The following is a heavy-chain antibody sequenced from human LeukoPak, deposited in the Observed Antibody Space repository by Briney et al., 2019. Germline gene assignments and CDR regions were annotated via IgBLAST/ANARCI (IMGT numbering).Heavy chain of an antibody. D-gene: IGHD2-21*01. CDR2: INANSGGT. J-gene: IGHJ3*02. V-gene: IGHV1-2*02. Sequence: ASVKVSCKASGYTFTGYYMHWVRQAPGQGLEWMGSINANSGGTNYAQKFQDRVTMTTDTSTSTAYMELRSLRSDDTAVYYCARDQRILWWRVVTHAFDIWGQGTMVTVSS. CDR3: ARDQRILWWRVVTHAFDI. CDR1: GYTFTGYY.